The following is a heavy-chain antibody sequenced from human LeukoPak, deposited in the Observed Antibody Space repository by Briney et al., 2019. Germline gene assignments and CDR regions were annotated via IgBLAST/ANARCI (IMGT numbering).Heavy chain of an antibody. V-gene: IGHV3-48*03. D-gene: IGHD1-26*01. Sequence: GGSLRLSCAASGFTFSSYEMNWFRQAPEMGLEWLSYISSSGSTIYYADSVKGRFTISRDNAKNSLYLQMNSLRAEDTALYYCARASRSYNPFDYWGQGTLVTVSS. CDR3: ARASRSYNPFDY. CDR1: GFTFSSYE. J-gene: IGHJ4*02. CDR2: ISSSGSTI.